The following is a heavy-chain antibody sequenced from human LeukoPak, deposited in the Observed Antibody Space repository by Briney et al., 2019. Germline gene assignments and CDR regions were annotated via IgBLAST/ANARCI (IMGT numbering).Heavy chain of an antibody. CDR2: IYSGGST. J-gene: IGHJ4*02. CDR1: GFTVSSNY. V-gene: IGHV3-66*01. CDR3: ATSGWWGYFDY. Sequence: GGSLRLSCAASGFTVSSNYMSWVRQAPGKGLEWVSIIYSGGSTYYADSVRGRFTISRDNSKNTLYLLMNSLRAEDTAVYYCATSGWWGYFDYWGQGTLVTVSS. D-gene: IGHD6-19*01.